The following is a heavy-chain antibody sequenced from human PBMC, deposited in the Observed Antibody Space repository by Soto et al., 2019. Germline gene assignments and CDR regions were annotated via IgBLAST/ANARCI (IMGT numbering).Heavy chain of an antibody. J-gene: IGHJ4*01. CDR1: GYTFTSYA. Sequence: QVQLVQSGAEVKKPGASVKVSCKASGYTFTSYAMHWVRQAPGQRLEWMGWINAGNGNTKYSQKFQGRVTITRDTSASTAYMELSSLRSEDTAVYYCASNGEETNPDWGSHRWYYFDYWGHGTLVTVSS. V-gene: IGHV1-3*01. CDR2: INAGNGNT. D-gene: IGHD3-16*02. CDR3: ASNGEETNPDWGSHRWYYFDY.